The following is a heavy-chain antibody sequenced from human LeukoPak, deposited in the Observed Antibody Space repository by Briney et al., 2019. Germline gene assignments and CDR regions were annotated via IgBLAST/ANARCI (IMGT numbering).Heavy chain of an antibody. CDR2: MYYSGST. V-gene: IGHV4-39*07. J-gene: IGHJ4*02. CDR3: ARDLGIAARPDY. Sequence: SETLSLTCTVSGGSISSSNYYWGWIRQPPGTGLEWIGSMYYSGSTYHNPSLKSRVTISVDTSKNQFSLKLSSVTAADTAVYYCARDLGIAARPDYWGQGTLVTVSS. CDR1: GGSISSSNYY. D-gene: IGHD6-6*01.